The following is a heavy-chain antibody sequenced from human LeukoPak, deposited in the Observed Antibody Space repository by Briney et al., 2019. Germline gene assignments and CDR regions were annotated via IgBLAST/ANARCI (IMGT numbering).Heavy chain of an antibody. J-gene: IGHJ4*02. V-gene: IGHV3-66*01. D-gene: IGHD6-13*01. CDR3: ATYLGIAAAGTFDY. CDR2: IYSGGST. Sequence: GGSLRLSCAASGFTVSSNYMSWVRQAPGKGLEWVSVIYSGGSTYYADSVKGRFTISRDNSKNTLYLQMNSLRAEDTAVYYCATYLGIAAAGTFDYWGQGTLVTVSS. CDR1: GFTVSSNY.